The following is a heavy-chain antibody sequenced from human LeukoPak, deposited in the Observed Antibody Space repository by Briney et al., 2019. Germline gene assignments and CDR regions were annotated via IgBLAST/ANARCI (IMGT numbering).Heavy chain of an antibody. D-gene: IGHD6-19*01. J-gene: IGHJ5*02. Sequence: GGSLRLPCAASGFTFSSYAMSWVRQAPGKGLEWVSTISGTGGSTYYADSVKGRFTISRDNSKNALYLQMNSLRAEDTAVYYCAKDRREEAGYNWFDPWGQEPWSPSPQ. CDR1: GFTFSSYA. V-gene: IGHV3-23*01. CDR3: AKDRREEAGYNWFDP. CDR2: ISGTGGST.